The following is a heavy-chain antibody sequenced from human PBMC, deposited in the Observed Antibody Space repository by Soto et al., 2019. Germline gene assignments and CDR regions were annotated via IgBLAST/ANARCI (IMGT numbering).Heavy chain of an antibody. Sequence: SETLSLTCTVSGGSISSYYWSWIRQPPGKGLEWIGYIYYSGSTNYNPSLKSRVTISVDTSKNQFSLKLSSVTAADTAVYYCARVGDHYEFDYWGQGTLVTVSS. J-gene: IGHJ4*02. V-gene: IGHV4-59*01. CDR3: ARVGDHYEFDY. CDR1: GGSISSYY. CDR2: IYYSGST. D-gene: IGHD3-10*01.